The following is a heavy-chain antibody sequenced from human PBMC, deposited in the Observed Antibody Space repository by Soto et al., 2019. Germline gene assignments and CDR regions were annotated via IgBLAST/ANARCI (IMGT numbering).Heavy chain of an antibody. D-gene: IGHD3-9*01. CDR2: IYYSGST. Sequence: SETLSLTCTVSGGSISSGGYYWSWIRQHPGKGLEWIGYIYYSGSTYYNPSLKSRVTISVDTSKNQFSLKLSSVTAADTAVYYCARDTSYDILTGPLYYYGMDVWGQGTTVTVSS. J-gene: IGHJ6*02. CDR1: GGSISSGGYY. V-gene: IGHV4-31*03. CDR3: ARDTSYDILTGPLYYYGMDV.